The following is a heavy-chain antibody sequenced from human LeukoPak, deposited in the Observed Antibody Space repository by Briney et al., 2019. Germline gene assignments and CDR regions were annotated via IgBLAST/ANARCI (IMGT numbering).Heavy chain of an antibody. CDR1: GFTFSSYG. J-gene: IGHJ4*02. CDR3: ARDYLAN. CDR2: IGGRDGST. D-gene: IGHD3-16*02. V-gene: IGHV3-23*01. Sequence: GGSLRLSCAASGFTFSSYGMSWVRQAPGKGLEWVSAIGGRDGSTYYADSVKGRFTISRDNSKNTLYVQMNSLRAEDTAVYYCARDYLANWGQGTLVTVSS.